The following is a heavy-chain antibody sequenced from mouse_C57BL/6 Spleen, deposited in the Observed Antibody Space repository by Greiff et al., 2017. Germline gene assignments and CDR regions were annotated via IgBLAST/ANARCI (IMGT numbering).Heavy chain of an antibody. CDR2: IHPNSGST. CDR1: GYTFTSYW. CDR3: AREASWFAY. V-gene: IGHV1-64*01. J-gene: IGHJ3*01. Sequence: VKLQQSGAELVKPGASVKLSCKASGYTFTSYWMHWVKQRPGQGLEWIGMIHPNSGSTNYNEKFKSKATLTVDKSSSTAYMQLSSLTSEDSAVYYCAREASWFAYWGQGTLVTVSA.